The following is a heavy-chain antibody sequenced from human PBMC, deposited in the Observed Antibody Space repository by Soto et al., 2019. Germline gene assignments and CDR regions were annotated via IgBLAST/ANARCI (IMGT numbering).Heavy chain of an antibody. CDR1: GFTFSSYG. D-gene: IGHD6-13*01. J-gene: IGHJ4*02. V-gene: IGHV3-33*01. CDR3: ARDRSAAQYYFDY. CDR2: IWYDGSNK. Sequence: QVQLVESGGGVVQPGRSLRLSCAASGFTFSSYGMHWVRQAPGKGLEWVAVIWYDGSNKYYADSVKGRFTISRDNXKNTLYLQMNSLRAEDTAVYYCARDRSAAQYYFDYWGQGTLVTVSS.